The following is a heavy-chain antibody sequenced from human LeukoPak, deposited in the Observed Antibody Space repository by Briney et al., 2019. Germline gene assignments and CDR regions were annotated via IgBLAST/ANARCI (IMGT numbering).Heavy chain of an antibody. CDR3: ARVPRTGDWDY. V-gene: IGHV3-21*01. D-gene: IGHD7-27*01. J-gene: IGHJ4*02. Sequence: GGSLRLSCAASGFTFISYSMNGVRQAPGKGLEWVSSISNSSSYIYYADSVKGRFTISRDNAKNSLYLQMNSLRAEDTAVYYCARVPRTGDWDYWGQGTLVIVSS. CDR1: GFTFISYS. CDR2: ISNSSSYI.